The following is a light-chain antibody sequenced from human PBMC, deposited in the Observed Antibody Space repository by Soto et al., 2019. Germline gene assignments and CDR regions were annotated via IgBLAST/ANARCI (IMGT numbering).Light chain of an antibody. CDR3: LQDYNYPYT. CDR1: QGISSY. Sequence: AIRMTQSPSSLSASTGDRVTITCRASQGISSYLAWYQQKPGKAPKLLIYAASTLQSGVPSRFSGSGSGTDCTLTVSSLQPEDCATYYCLQDYNYPYTFGQGTKVDIK. J-gene: IGKJ2*01. CDR2: AAS. V-gene: IGKV1-8*01.